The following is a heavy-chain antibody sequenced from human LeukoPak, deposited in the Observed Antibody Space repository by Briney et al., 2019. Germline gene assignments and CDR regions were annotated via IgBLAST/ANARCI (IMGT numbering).Heavy chain of an antibody. CDR2: ISYDGSNK. D-gene: IGHD3-3*01. J-gene: IGHJ4*02. Sequence: GGSLRLSCAASGFTLSSYGMHWVRQAPGKGLEWVAVISYDGSNKYYADSVKGRFTISRDNSKNTLDLQMNSLGAEDTAVYYRAKPITIFGVVTINHGFDYWGQGTLVTVSS. V-gene: IGHV3-30*18. CDR3: AKPITIFGVVTINHGFDY. CDR1: GFTLSSYG.